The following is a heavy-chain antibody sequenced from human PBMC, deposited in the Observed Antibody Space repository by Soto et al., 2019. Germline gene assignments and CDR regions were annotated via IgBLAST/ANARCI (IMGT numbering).Heavy chain of an antibody. J-gene: IGHJ4*02. D-gene: IGHD5-12*01. CDR2: INHSGST. Sequence: PSETLSLTCTVSGGSISSGGYYWSWIRQPPGKGLEWIGEINHSGSTNYNPSLKSRVTISVDTSKNQFSLKLSSVTAADTAVYYCARRWGYTFDYWGQGTLVTVSS. CDR1: GGSISSGGYY. CDR3: ARRWGYTFDY. V-gene: IGHV4-61*08.